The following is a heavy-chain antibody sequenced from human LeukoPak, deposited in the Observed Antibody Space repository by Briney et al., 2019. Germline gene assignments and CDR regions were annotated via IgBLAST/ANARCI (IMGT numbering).Heavy chain of an antibody. D-gene: IGHD2-15*01. CDR3: ARAAADMVAYFDY. Sequence: GGSLRLSCAASGFTFSSYEMNWVRQAPGKGLEWVSYISSSGSTIYYADSVKGRFTISRDNAKNSLYLQMNSLRAEDTAAYYCARAAADMVAYFDYWGQGTLVTVSS. CDR2: ISSSGSTI. CDR1: GFTFSSYE. J-gene: IGHJ4*02. V-gene: IGHV3-48*03.